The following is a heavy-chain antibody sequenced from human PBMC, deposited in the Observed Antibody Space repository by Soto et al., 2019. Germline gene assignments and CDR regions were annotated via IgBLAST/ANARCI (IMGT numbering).Heavy chain of an antibody. J-gene: IGHJ6*02. CDR3: ARGFSQFWFGAPLLHYGMDV. D-gene: IGHD3-10*01. V-gene: IGHV4-34*01. CDR2: INHSGST. CDR1: GGSFSGYY. Sequence: PSETLSLTCAVYGGSFSGYYWSWIRQPPGKGLEWIGEINHSGSTNYNPSLKSRVTISVDTSKNQFSLKLSSVTAADTAVYYCARGFSQFWFGAPLLHYGMDVWGQGTTVTVSS.